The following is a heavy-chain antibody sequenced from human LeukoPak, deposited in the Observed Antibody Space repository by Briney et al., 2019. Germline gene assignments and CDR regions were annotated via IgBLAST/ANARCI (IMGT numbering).Heavy chain of an antibody. J-gene: IGHJ4*02. Sequence: TPGGSLRLSCAASGFTFSDYYMSWIRQAPGKGLEWVSYISGSGSTIYYADSMKGRFTISRDNARNSLYLQLNSLRAEDTAVYYCARARYTSAWSYYFDYWGQGTLVTVSS. V-gene: IGHV3-11*01. CDR1: GFTFSDYY. CDR2: ISGSGSTI. CDR3: ARARYTSAWSYYFDY. D-gene: IGHD6-19*01.